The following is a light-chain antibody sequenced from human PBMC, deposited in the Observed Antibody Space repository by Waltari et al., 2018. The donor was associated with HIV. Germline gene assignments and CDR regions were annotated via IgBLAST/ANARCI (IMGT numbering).Light chain of an antibody. CDR2: DVI. V-gene: IGLV2-8*01. CDR3: SSHAGSKVV. J-gene: IGLJ2*01. CDR1: SSDVGGYNY. Sequence: QSALTQPPSASGSPGQSVTLSCTGTSSDVGGYNYVSWHQQHPGKAPKLIIYDVIKRPSGAPDRFSGSKSGNTASLTVSGLQPEDEADYYCSSHAGSKVVFGGGTRLTVL.